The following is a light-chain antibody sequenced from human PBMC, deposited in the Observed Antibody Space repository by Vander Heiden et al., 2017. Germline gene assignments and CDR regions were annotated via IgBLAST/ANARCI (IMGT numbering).Light chain of an antibody. CDR2: GND. Sequence: QSVLTQPPSVSGAPGQTVTFSCTGTSSNIGAGYDVHWYRQLPGTAPKSLLFGNDHRSLRVPDRFSASKSGTSASLTITGLQADGEADYYCQSYDNRLSVVFGGGTKLTVL. CDR1: SSNIGAGYD. V-gene: IGLV1-40*01. J-gene: IGLJ3*02. CDR3: QSYDNRLSVV.